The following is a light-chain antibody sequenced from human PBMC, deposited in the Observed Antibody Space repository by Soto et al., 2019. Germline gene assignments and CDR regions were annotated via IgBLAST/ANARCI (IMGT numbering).Light chain of an antibody. J-gene: IGKJ3*01. CDR1: QSVSSY. V-gene: IGKV3-11*01. CDR3: QQRSNWPFP. CDR2: DAS. Sequence: EIVLTQSPATLSLSPGERATLSCRASQSVSSYLAWYQQKPGQAPRLLIYDASNRATGIPGRLSGSGYGTDFTLTTCSLELEDFAVHYCQQRSNWPFPFGPGTKVDIE.